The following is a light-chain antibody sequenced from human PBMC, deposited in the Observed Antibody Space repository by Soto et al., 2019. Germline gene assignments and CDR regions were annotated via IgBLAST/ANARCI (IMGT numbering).Light chain of an antibody. V-gene: IGLV1-44*01. Sequence: QPVLTQPPSASGTPGQRVTISCSGSGSNIGSNTVNWYQQLPGTAPKLLIHSNNQRPSGVPDRFSGSKSGTSASLAISGLQSEDEADYHCAAWDDSLNGVVFGGGTKVTVL. CDR3: AAWDDSLNGVV. J-gene: IGLJ3*02. CDR1: GSNIGSNT. CDR2: SNN.